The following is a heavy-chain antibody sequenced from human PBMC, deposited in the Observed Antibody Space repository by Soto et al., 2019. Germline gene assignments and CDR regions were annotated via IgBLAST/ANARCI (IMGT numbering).Heavy chain of an antibody. Sequence: QVQLEQSGAEVKKPGSSVTVSCKVSAGTFSTYIISCVRQAPGHGLEWMGGIIPLFGAANYEQKFQGRFTITADKSTSTAYMERSSLRSEDTAIYYCAREDSSGYRFESWGQGTLVTVST. J-gene: IGHJ4*02. CDR3: AREDSSGYRFES. CDR1: AGTFSTYI. CDR2: IIPLFGAA. V-gene: IGHV1-69*06. D-gene: IGHD3-22*01.